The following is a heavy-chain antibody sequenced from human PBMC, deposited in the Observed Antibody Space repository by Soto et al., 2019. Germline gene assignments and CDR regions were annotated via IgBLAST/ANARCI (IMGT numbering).Heavy chain of an antibody. D-gene: IGHD2-15*01. CDR1: GYTFTSYD. J-gene: IGHJ4*02. CDR3: ARGNEYGGNFDY. Sequence: QVQLVQSGAEVKKPGASVKVSCKASGYTFTSYDINWVRQATGQGLESMGWMNPNSGNTAYAQKFQGRVTMTRNTSISTAYMELSSLRSGDTAVYYCARGNEYGGNFDYWGQGTLVTVSS. V-gene: IGHV1-8*01. CDR2: MNPNSGNT.